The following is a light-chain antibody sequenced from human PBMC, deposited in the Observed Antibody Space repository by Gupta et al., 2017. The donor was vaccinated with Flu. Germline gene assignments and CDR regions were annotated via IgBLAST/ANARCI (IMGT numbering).Light chain of an antibody. CDR2: GAS. J-gene: IGKJ2*01. CDR3: QQHNNWPPGT. Sequence: EIVMTQSPATLSVSPGERATLSCRASQSVSSNLAWYQQKPGQAPRLLIYGASTRATGIPARFSGSGYGTEFTLTISSRQSEDFAVYYCQQHNNWPPGTFGQGTKLEIK. CDR1: QSVSSN. V-gene: IGKV3-15*01.